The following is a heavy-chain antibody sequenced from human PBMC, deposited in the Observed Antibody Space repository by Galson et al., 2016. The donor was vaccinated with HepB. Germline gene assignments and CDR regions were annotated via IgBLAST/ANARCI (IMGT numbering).Heavy chain of an antibody. V-gene: IGHV3-23*01. CDR3: ARDLKGCGSTTCYISASDF. CDR1: GFTFSSYA. J-gene: IGHJ4*02. Sequence: SLRLSCAASGFTFSSYAMNWVRQAPGKGLEWVSNISGGGDNTYYADSVKGRLTISRDNAKNTVFLQMNSLRPEDTAVYYCARDLKGCGSTTCYISASDFWGQGTLVTVSS. CDR2: ISGGGDNT. D-gene: IGHD2-2*02.